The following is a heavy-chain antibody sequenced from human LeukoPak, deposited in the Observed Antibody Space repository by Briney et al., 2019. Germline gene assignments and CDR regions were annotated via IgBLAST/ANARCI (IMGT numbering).Heavy chain of an antibody. D-gene: IGHD3-22*01. CDR3: ARTRAYYYDSSGRNFDY. J-gene: IGHJ4*02. CDR2: ISGSGGST. V-gene: IGHV3-23*01. Sequence: GGSLRLSCAASGFTFSSYAMSWVRQAPGKGLEWVSAISGSGGSTYYADSVKGRFTISRDNAKNSLYLQMNSLRAEDTAVYYCARTRAYYYDSSGRNFDYWGQGTLVTVSS. CDR1: GFTFSSYA.